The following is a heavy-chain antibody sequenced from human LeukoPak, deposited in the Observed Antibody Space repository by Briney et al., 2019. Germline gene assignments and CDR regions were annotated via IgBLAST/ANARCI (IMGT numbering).Heavy chain of an antibody. V-gene: IGHV3-23*01. J-gene: IGHJ4*02. Sequence: HPGGSLRLSCAASGFTFSSYDMSWVRQAPGKGLEWVSGISAGGNTFYSDSVKGRFTISRDNSKNTPYLEMNSLRAEDTAVYFCAKDGWEIRLATGNWGQGTLVTVSS. CDR1: GFTFSSYD. CDR2: ISAGGNT. CDR3: AKDGWEIRLATGN. D-gene: IGHD1-26*01.